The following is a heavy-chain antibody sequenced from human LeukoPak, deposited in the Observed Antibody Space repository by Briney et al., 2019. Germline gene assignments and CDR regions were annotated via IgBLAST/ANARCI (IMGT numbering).Heavy chain of an antibody. D-gene: IGHD6-6*01. CDR2: ISSSSSTI. J-gene: IGHJ6*03. CDR1: GFTFSSYS. V-gene: IGHV3-48*01. Sequence: GGSLRLSCAASGFTFSSYSMSWVRQAPGKGLEWVSYISSSSSTIYYADSVKGRFTISRDNAKNSLYLQMNSLRAEDTAVYYCARDGAAPFYYYYYYMDVWGKGTTVTVSS. CDR3: ARDGAAPFYYYYYYMDV.